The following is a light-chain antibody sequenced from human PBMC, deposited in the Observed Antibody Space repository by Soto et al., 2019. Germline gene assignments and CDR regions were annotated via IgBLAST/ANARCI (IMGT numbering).Light chain of an antibody. V-gene: IGLV4-60*02. Sequence: QLVLTQSSSASASLGSSVKLTCTLSSGHSSYIIAWHQQQPGKAPRYLMKLEGSGSYNKGSGVPDRFSGSSSGAARYLTIAILQLDDEADYYCETWDSNPHVFGTGTKLTVL. CDR1: SGHSSYI. CDR2: LEGSGSY. J-gene: IGLJ1*01. CDR3: ETWDSNPHV.